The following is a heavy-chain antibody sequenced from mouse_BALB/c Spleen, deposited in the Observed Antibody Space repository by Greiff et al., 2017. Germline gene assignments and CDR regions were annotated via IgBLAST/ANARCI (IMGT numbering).Heavy chain of an antibody. J-gene: IGHJ4*01. CDR1: GFNIKDTY. Sequence: EVKLVESGAELVKPGASVKLSCTASGFNIKDTYMHWVKQRPEQGLEWIGRIDPANGNTKYDPKFQGKATITADTSSNTAYLQLSSLTSEDTAVYYCAKITTVAMDYWGQGTSVTVSS. D-gene: IGHD1-1*01. V-gene: IGHV14-3*02. CDR3: AKITTVAMDY. CDR2: IDPANGNT.